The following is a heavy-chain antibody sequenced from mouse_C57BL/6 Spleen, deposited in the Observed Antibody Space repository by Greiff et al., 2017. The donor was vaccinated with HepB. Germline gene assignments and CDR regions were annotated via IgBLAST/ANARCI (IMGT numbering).Heavy chain of an antibody. CDR3: ARSAYYGSEGYFDV. D-gene: IGHD1-1*01. Sequence: QVQLQQSGPELVKPGASVKISCKASGYAFSSSWMNWVKQRPGKGLEWIGRIYPGDGDTNYNGKFKGKATLTADKSSSTAYMQLSSLTSEDSAVYFCARSAYYGSEGYFDVWGTGTTVTVSS. V-gene: IGHV1-82*01. CDR1: GYAFSSSW. CDR2: IYPGDGDT. J-gene: IGHJ1*03.